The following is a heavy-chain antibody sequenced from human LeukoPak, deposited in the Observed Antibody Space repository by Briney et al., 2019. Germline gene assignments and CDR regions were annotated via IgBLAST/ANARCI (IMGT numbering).Heavy chain of an antibody. J-gene: IGHJ4*02. D-gene: IGHD6-19*01. CDR3: ARGDSSGWFDY. Sequence: GASVKVPCKASGGTFSSYAISWVRQAPGQGLEWMGRIIPILGIANYAQKFQGRVTITADKSTSTAYMELSSLRSEDTAVYYCARGDSSGWFDYWGQGTLVTVSS. V-gene: IGHV1-69*04. CDR2: IIPILGIA. CDR1: GGTFSSYA.